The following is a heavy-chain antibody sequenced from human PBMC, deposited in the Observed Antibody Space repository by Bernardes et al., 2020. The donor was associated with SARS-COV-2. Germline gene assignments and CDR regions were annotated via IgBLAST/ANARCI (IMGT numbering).Heavy chain of an antibody. V-gene: IGHV3-23*01. CDR1: EFTFSSYA. J-gene: IGHJ4*02. CDR2: IGGDGGNT. CDR3: AKDRYCSGGSCFSDL. D-gene: IGHD2-15*01. Sequence: GSLRLSCTVSEFTFSSYAMSWVRQAPGKGLEWVSVIGGDGGNTYYADSVKGRFTISRDNSRNVLYLQMNSLRADDTGVYYCAKDRYCSGGSCFSDLWGQGTLVSVSS.